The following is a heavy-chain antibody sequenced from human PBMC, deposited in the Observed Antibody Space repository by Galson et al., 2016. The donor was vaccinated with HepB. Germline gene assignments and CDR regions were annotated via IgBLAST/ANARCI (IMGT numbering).Heavy chain of an antibody. CDR2: IYPSDSDT. V-gene: IGHV5-51*01. Sequence: QSGAEVKKPGESLKISCKGSGSSFTSYWIGWVRQMPGKGLEWMGIIYPSDSDTRYSPSFEGQVTISVDKSIRTAYMQSSSLKASDTAMDYCAGGDYGDAIFDYWGQGALVTVSS. CDR1: GSSFTSYW. D-gene: IGHD4-17*01. J-gene: IGHJ4*02. CDR3: AGGDYGDAIFDY.